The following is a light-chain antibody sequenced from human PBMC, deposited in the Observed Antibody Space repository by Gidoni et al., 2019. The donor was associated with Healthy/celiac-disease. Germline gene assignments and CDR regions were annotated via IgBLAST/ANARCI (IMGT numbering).Light chain of an antibody. J-gene: IGKJ5*01. V-gene: IGKV3-15*01. CDR3: RQYNNWPSLT. Sequence: EIVMTQSPATLSVSPGERATLSCTASQSVSSNLAWYQQKPGQAPRLLIYGAATRATGIPARFSGSRSGTEFTLTISSLQSEDFAVYYCRQYNNWPSLTFGQGTRLEIK. CDR1: QSVSSN. CDR2: GAA.